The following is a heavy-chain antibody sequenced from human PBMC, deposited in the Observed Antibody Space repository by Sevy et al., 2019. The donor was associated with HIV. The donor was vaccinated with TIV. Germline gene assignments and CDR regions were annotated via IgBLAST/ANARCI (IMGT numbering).Heavy chain of an antibody. CDR3: AKSPDFYDSSGYYPAVVDY. CDR1: GFTFSSYG. Sequence: GGSLRLSCAASGFTFSSYGMHWVRQAPGKGLEWVAVLSYDGTNKYYADSVKGRFTISRDNSKNTLYLQMNSLRTEDTAYYYCAKSPDFYDSSGYYPAVVDYWGQGTLVTVSS. J-gene: IGHJ4*02. D-gene: IGHD3-22*01. V-gene: IGHV3-30*18. CDR2: LSYDGTNK.